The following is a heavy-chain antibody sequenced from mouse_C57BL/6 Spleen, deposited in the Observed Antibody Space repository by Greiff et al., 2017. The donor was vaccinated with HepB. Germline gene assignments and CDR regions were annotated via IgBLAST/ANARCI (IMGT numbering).Heavy chain of an antibody. CDR2: ISDGGSYT. CDR3: ARDRNCFDY. CDR1: GFTFSSYA. D-gene: IGHD2-1*01. Sequence: EVKVEESGGGLVKPGGSLKLSCAASGFTFSSYAMSWVRQTPEKRLEWVATISDGGSYTYYPDNVKGRFTISRDNAKNNLYLQMSHLKSEDTAMYYCARDRNCFDYWGQGTTLTVSS. J-gene: IGHJ2*01. V-gene: IGHV5-4*01.